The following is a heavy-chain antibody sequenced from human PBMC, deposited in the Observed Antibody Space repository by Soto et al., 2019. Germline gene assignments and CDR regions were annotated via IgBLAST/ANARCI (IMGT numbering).Heavy chain of an antibody. V-gene: IGHV3-7*01. Sequence: GGSLRLSCAASGFTFSSYWMTWVRQAPGKGLEWVANINQDGSGKYYVDSVRGRFTISRDSAKSSLDLQLNSLRADDTATYYCARGRTGGSYIYNWYGVDVWGQGTTVTVS. CDR1: GFTFSSYW. CDR2: INQDGSGK. J-gene: IGHJ6*02. D-gene: IGHD1-26*01. CDR3: ARGRTGGSYIYNWYGVDV.